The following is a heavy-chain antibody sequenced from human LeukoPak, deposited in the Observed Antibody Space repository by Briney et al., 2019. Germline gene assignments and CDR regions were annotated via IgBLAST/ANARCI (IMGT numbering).Heavy chain of an antibody. CDR2: ISANGVST. V-gene: IGHV3-23*01. D-gene: IGHD2-15*01. Sequence: GGSLRLSCAASAFTFSTYALSWVRQAPGKGLEWVSSISANGVSTDSADSVKGRFTISRDNTRDTLFLQMNSLRAEDTAIYYCAKIDYCSGGGCYSKWFDYWGQGTLVTVSS. CDR3: AKIDYCSGGGCYSKWFDY. J-gene: IGHJ4*02. CDR1: AFTFSTYA.